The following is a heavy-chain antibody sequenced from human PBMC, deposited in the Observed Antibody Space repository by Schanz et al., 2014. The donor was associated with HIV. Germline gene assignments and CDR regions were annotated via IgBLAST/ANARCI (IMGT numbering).Heavy chain of an antibody. CDR3: ANSGYCTSGVCYTRGYDTDV. V-gene: IGHV3-33*06. D-gene: IGHD2-8*01. Sequence: QVELVESGGGVVQPGGSLRLSCATSGFTFSSYGMHWVRQAPGKGLEWVAVIWYDGSNKYYADSVKGRFTISRDNSKSTLYLQMNSLRAEDTAVYYCANSGYCTSGVCYTRGYDTDVWGQGTTVTVSS. CDR1: GFTFSSYG. CDR2: IWYDGSNK. J-gene: IGHJ6*02.